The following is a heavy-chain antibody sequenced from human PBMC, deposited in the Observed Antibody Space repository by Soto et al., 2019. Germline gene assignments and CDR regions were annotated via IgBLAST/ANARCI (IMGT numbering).Heavy chain of an antibody. CDR2: ISAYNGNT. V-gene: IGHV1-18*01. CDR1: GYTFTSYG. D-gene: IGHD3-10*01. J-gene: IGHJ5*02. Sequence: ASVKVSCKASGYTFTSYGISWVRQAPGQGLEWMGWISAYNGNTNYAQKLQGRVTMTTDTSTSTAYMELRSLRSDDTAVYYCARDRSLTLPPHWFDPWGQGTLVTV. CDR3: ARDRSLTLPPHWFDP.